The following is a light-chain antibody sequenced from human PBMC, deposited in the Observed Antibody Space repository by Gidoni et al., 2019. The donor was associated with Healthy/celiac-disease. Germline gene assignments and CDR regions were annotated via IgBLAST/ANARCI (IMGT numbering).Light chain of an antibody. CDR1: QSVLYSSNNKNY. V-gene: IGKV4-1*01. Sequence: SVMTQSPDSLAVSLGERATNNCKSSQSVLYSSNNKNYLAWYQQKPGQPPKLLIYWASTRESGVPDRFSGSGSGTDFTLTISSLQAEDVAVYYCQQYYSTPFTFGPGTKVDIK. CDR2: WAS. CDR3: QQYYSTPFT. J-gene: IGKJ3*01.